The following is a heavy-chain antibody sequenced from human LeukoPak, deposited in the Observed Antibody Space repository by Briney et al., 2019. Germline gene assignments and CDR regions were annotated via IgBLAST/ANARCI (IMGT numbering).Heavy chain of an antibody. Sequence: GGSLRLSCAASGFTFNNYWMGWIRQAPGKGLEWVANIKQDGSEEYYVDSVTGRFTISRDNAKYSLYLQMNNLRAEDTAVYYCARELPTGTDYFDYWGQGTLVTVSS. D-gene: IGHD3-10*01. CDR2: IKQDGSEE. V-gene: IGHV3-7*01. J-gene: IGHJ4*02. CDR3: ARELPTGTDYFDY. CDR1: GFTFNNYW.